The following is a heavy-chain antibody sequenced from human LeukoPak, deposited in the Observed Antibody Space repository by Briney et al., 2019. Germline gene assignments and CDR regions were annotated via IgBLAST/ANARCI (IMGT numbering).Heavy chain of an antibody. Sequence: QPGGSLRLSCAASGFTFSNYWMGWVRQAPGKGLEWVANIRQDGGEDHYVDSVKGRFTISRDNARNSLYLQMKSLGAEDTAVYYCTKWSSSGSYYTEWGQGTLVTVSS. CDR3: TKWSSSGSYYTE. CDR2: IRQDGGED. CDR1: GFTFSNYW. V-gene: IGHV3-7*01. J-gene: IGHJ4*02. D-gene: IGHD3-10*01.